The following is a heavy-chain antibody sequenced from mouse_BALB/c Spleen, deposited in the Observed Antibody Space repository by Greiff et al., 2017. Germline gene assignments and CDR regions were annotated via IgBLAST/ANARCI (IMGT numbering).Heavy chain of an antibody. Sequence: VQLQQSGAELVRPGSSVKISCKASGYAFSSYWMNWVKQRPGQGLEWIGQIYPGDGDTNYNGKFKGKATLTADKSSSTAYMQLSSLTSEDSAVYFCARDGRGDYAMDYWGQGTSVTVSS. V-gene: IGHV1-80*01. CDR2: IYPGDGDT. D-gene: IGHD3-1*01. CDR3: ARDGRGDYAMDY. CDR1: GYAFSSYW. J-gene: IGHJ4*01.